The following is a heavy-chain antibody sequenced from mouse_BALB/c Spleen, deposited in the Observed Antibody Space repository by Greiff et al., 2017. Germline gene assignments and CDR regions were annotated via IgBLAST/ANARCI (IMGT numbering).Heavy chain of an antibody. CDR3: ARSSTMSPFAY. Sequence: VQLQQSGPELVKPGASVKISCKASGYAFSSSWMNWVKQRPGQGLEWIGRIYPGDGDTNYNGKFKGKATLTADKSSSTAYMQLSSLTSVDSAVYFCARSSTMSPFAYWGQGTLVTVSA. CDR2: IYPGDGDT. D-gene: IGHD2-4*01. CDR1: GYAFSSSW. V-gene: IGHV1-82*01. J-gene: IGHJ3*01.